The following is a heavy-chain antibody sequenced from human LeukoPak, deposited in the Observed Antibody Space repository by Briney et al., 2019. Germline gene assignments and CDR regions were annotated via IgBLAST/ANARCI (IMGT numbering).Heavy chain of an antibody. V-gene: IGHV4-39*01. D-gene: IGHD1-26*01. CDR1: GVSIGSSNSY. Sequence: SETLSLTCTVSGVSIGSSNSYWGWIRQPPGKGLEWIGSIYYSGNTYYNASLKSQVSISIDTSKNQFSLRLSSVTAADAAVYYCASLRERSYYARGFDYWGQGTLVTVSS. J-gene: IGHJ4*02. CDR3: ASLRERSYYARGFDY. CDR2: IYYSGNT.